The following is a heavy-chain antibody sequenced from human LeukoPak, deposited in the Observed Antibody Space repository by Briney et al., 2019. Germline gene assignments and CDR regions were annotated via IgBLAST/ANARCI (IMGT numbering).Heavy chain of an antibody. V-gene: IGHV4-30-2*01. D-gene: IGHD5-18*01. Sequence: SQTLSLTCTVSGGSISSGGYYWSWIRQPPGKGLEWIGYIYHSGSTYYNPSLKSRVTISVDRSKNQFSLKLSSVTAADTAVYYCARVKGSDVDTGVDYWGQGTLVTVSS. CDR3: ARVKGSDVDTGVDY. J-gene: IGHJ4*02. CDR1: GGSISSGGYY. CDR2: IYHSGST.